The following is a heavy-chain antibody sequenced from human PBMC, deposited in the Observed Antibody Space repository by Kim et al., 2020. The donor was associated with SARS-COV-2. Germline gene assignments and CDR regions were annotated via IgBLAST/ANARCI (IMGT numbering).Heavy chain of an antibody. V-gene: IGHV3-23*01. J-gene: IGHJ4*01. CDR1: GFTLSSYA. Sequence: GGSLRLSCAASGFTLSSYAMRWVRQAPGKGLEWVSAISGSGGSTYYADAAKGRITISSDNSKTTLYPQLNSLRAEDTAVYYCAKWGLSPTVDYWCHGSLV. CDR2: ISGSGGST. CDR3: AKWGLSPTVDY. D-gene: IGHD3-16*01.